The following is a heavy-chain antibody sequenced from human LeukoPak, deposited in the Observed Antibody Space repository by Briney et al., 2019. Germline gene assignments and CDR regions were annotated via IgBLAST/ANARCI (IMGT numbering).Heavy chain of an antibody. J-gene: IGHJ5*02. Sequence: PSDTLSLTCTVSGGSISGYYWSWIRQPPGKGLEWIGEINHSGSTNYNPSLKSRVNISVDTSKNQFSLKLSSVTAADTAVYYCARGQYYYDSSGYYTVYWFDPWGQGTLVTVSS. V-gene: IGHV4-34*01. CDR1: GGSISGYY. CDR3: ARGQYYYDSSGYYTVYWFDP. CDR2: INHSGST. D-gene: IGHD3-22*01.